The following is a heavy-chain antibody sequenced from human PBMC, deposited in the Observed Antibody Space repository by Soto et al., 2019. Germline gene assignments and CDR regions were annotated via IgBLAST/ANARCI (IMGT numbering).Heavy chain of an antibody. D-gene: IGHD2-15*01. CDR3: ARERCSGANCKEGGMDV. CDR1: GYTFINYA. Sequence: QVQLVQSGAEEQKPGASVKVSCKASGYTFINYALRWVRQAPGQRLEWMGWINVGSGNTKYSQKFQGRLTITRDTSARTVYMELSSRTYEDTAVYFCARERCSGANCKEGGMDVWGQGTTFTVSS. J-gene: IGHJ6*02. V-gene: IGHV1-3*05. CDR2: INVGSGNT.